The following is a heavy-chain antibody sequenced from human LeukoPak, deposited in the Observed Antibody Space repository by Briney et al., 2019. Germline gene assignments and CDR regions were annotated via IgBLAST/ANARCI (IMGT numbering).Heavy chain of an antibody. CDR3: ARHDYGDCWFDP. J-gene: IGHJ5*02. Sequence: SETLSLTCTVSGGSMNNYYWSWIRQAPGKGLEWIGYISDSGSTDYNPSLRSRVTISVDTSKNQFSLKLSSVTAADTALYYCARHDYGDCWFDPWGQGTLVTVSS. V-gene: IGHV4-59*01. CDR2: ISDSGST. D-gene: IGHD4-17*01. CDR1: GGSMNNYY.